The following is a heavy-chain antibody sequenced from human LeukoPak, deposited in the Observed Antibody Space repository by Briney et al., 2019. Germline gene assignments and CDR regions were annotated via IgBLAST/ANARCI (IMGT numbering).Heavy chain of an antibody. Sequence: GGSLRLSCSVSGFTFDDYAMHWVRQAPGKGLEWVSGITWESGSIGYADSVKGRFTISRDNAKNSLYLQMTSLRVEDTAVYYCASGRHDFLHWGQGTLVTVSS. CDR3: ASGRHDFLH. J-gene: IGHJ4*02. V-gene: IGHV3-9*01. D-gene: IGHD3/OR15-3a*01. CDR2: ITWESGSI. CDR1: GFTFDDYA.